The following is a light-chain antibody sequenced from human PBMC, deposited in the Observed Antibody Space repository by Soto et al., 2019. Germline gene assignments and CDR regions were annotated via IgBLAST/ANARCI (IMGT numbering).Light chain of an antibody. CDR1: SSNIGAGYD. Sequence: QSVLTQPPSVSGAPGQRVTISCTGSSSNIGAGYDVHWYQHLPGTAPKLLIYGNNNRPSGVPDRVSGSKSGTSASLAITGLQAEDEADYYCQSYDSSLSVVVFGGGTKLTVL. V-gene: IGLV1-40*01. J-gene: IGLJ2*01. CDR2: GNN. CDR3: QSYDSSLSVVV.